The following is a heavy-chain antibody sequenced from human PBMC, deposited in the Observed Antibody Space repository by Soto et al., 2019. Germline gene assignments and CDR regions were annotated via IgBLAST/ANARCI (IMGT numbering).Heavy chain of an antibody. CDR1: GFTFSYYA. D-gene: IGHD2-21*01. Sequence: KAGGSLRLSCAASGFTFSYYALHWVRRAPGKGLEWVSSISGIRDYIRYADSVKGRFTISRDNAKTSLYLQMNSLTAEDTAVYYCAREGVHNCNEYYFDYWGQGTLVTVSS. J-gene: IGHJ4*02. CDR3: AREGVHNCNEYYFDY. V-gene: IGHV3-21*06. CDR2: ISGIRDYI.